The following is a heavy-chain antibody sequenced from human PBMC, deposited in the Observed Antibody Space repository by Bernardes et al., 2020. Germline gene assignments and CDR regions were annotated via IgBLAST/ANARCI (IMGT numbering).Heavy chain of an antibody. CDR3: AKDWELERRFTNYFDY. CDR2: ISGRGSGS. Sequence: GGSLRLSCAASGFTFSSYAMSWVRQAPGKGLEWVSAISGRGSGSYYADSVKGRFTISRDNSKNMLYLQMNSLRAEDTAVYYCAKDWELERRFTNYFDYWGQGTLVTVSS. CDR1: GFTFSSYA. D-gene: IGHD1-1*01. V-gene: IGHV3-23*01. J-gene: IGHJ4*02.